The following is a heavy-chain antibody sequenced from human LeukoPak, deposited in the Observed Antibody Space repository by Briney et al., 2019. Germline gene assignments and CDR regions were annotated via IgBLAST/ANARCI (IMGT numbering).Heavy chain of an antibody. D-gene: IGHD2-15*01. V-gene: IGHV4-34*01. CDR1: GGSFSGYY. CDR3: ARGGRVVAAKNDY. J-gene: IGHJ4*02. Sequence: KASETLSLTCAVYGGSFSGYYWSWIRQPPGEGLEWIGEINHSGSTNYNPSLKSRVTISVDTSKNQFSLKLSSVTAADTAVYYCARGGRVVAAKNDYWGQGTLVTVSS. CDR2: INHSGST.